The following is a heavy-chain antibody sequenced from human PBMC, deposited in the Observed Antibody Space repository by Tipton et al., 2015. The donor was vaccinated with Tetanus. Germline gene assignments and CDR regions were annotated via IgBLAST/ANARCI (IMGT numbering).Heavy chain of an antibody. CDR2: INYYGTT. J-gene: IGHJ5*02. CDR3: ARNYNSGWYSGGKGWFDP. Sequence: TLSLTCTVSRGSISSDIYNWGWIRQPPGRGLQWIGNINYYGTTYYSPSLESRVTMSVDPPKNQFSLQLTSATAADTAVYYCARNYNSGWYSGGKGWFDPWGQGTLVTVSS. CDR1: RGSISSDIYN. V-gene: IGHV4-39*01. D-gene: IGHD6-19*01.